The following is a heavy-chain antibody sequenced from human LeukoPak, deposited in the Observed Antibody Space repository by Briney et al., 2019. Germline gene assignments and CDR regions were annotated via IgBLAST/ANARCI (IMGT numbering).Heavy chain of an antibody. CDR3: ASGYSSGWYPYY. Sequence: SVKVSCKASGGTFSSYAISWVRQAPGQGLEWMGGIVPIFGTANYAQKFQGRVTITADESTSTAYMELSSLRSEDTAVYYCASGYSSGWYPYYWGQGTLVTVSS. CDR1: GGTFSSYA. V-gene: IGHV1-69*13. CDR2: IVPIFGTA. J-gene: IGHJ4*02. D-gene: IGHD6-19*01.